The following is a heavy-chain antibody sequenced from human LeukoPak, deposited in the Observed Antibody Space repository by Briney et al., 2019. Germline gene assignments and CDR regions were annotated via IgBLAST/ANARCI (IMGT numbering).Heavy chain of an antibody. CDR3: ARHPDLDY. J-gene: IGHJ4*02. CDR1: GASISSGSYY. V-gene: IGHV4-39*01. CDR2: IYYSGST. Sequence: SETLSLTCTVSGASISSGSYYWGWIRQPPGKGLEWIGSIYYSGSTYYNPSLKSRVTISVDTSKNQFSLKLTSMTAADTAVYYCARHPDLDYWGQGILVTVSS.